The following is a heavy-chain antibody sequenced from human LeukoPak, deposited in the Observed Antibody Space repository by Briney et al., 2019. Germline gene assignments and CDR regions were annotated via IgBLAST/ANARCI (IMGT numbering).Heavy chain of an antibody. J-gene: IGHJ4*02. CDR1: GGSIGSYY. V-gene: IGHV4-59*01. CDR2: IYYSGTT. CDR3: VRDKGDVTRASSERFDY. D-gene: IGHD4-17*01. Sequence: SETLSLTCTVSGGSIGSYYWSWIRQPPGKGLEWIGYIYYSGTTNYNPSLKSRVAISVDTSKNQFSLKLRSVTAADTAVYYCVRDKGDVTRASSERFDYWGQGTLVTVSS.